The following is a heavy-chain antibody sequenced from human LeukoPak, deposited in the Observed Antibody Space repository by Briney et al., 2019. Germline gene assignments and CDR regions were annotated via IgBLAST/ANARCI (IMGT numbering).Heavy chain of an antibody. CDR2: ISGSGGST. CDR1: GFTFSSYA. D-gene: IGHD5-12*01. CDR3: AKDRGYSGYDLFDY. J-gene: IGHJ4*02. Sequence: GGSLRLSCAASGFTFSSYAMSWVRQAPGKGLEWASAISGSGGSTYYADSVKGRFTISRDNSKNTLYLQMNSLRAVDTAVYYCAKDRGYSGYDLFDYWGQGTLVTVSS. V-gene: IGHV3-23*01.